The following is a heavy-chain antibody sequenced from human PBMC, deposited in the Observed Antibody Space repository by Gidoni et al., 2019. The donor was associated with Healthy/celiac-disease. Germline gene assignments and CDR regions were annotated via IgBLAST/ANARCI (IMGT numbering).Heavy chain of an antibody. Sequence: GFTFDDYAMHWVRQAPGKGLEWVSGISWNSGSIGYADSVKGRFTISRDNAKNSLYLQMNSLRAEDTALYYCAKDMSGFGELLSDYYYYYGMDVWGQGTTVTVSS. J-gene: IGHJ6*02. D-gene: IGHD3-10*01. CDR2: ISWNSGSI. V-gene: IGHV3-9*01. CDR1: GFTFDDYA. CDR3: AKDMSGFGELLSDYYYYYGMDV.